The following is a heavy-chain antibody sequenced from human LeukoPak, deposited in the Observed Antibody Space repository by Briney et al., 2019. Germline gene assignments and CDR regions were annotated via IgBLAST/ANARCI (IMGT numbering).Heavy chain of an antibody. V-gene: IGHV4-59*01. D-gene: IGHD4-23*01. J-gene: IGHJ3*02. Sequence: SETLSLTCTVSGGSISSYHWSWIRQPPGKGLEWIGYIYYSGSTNYNPSLKSRVTISVDTSKNQFSLKLSSVTAADTAAYYCARAISPDDYGGNLDAFDIWGQGTMVTVSS. CDR3: ARAISPDDYGGNLDAFDI. CDR1: GGSISSYH. CDR2: IYYSGST.